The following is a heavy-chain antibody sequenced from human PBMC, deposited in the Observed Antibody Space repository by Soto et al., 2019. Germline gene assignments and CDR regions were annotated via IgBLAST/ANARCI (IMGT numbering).Heavy chain of an antibody. CDR1: GFTFTTYC. CDR2: ISNDAVHT. Sequence: EVQLVESGGGLVQPGGSLRLSCVASGFTFTTYCMHWVRQAPGKGLEHLSAISNDAVHTYYANSVKDRFAISRDNSKDTLYLHMGSLRPEDMAVYYCARGHLPRDYHSYGMDVWGQGTTVTVSS. J-gene: IGHJ6*02. CDR3: ARGHLPRDYHSYGMDV. V-gene: IGHV3-64*01.